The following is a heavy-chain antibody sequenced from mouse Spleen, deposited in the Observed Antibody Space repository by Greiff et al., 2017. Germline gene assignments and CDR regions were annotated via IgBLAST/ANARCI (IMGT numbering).Heavy chain of an antibody. Sequence: EVQLQQSGPGLVKPSQSLSLTCTVTGYSITSGYYWHWIRHFPGNKLEWMGYISYSGSTNYNPSLKSRISITHDTSKNHFFLKLNSVTTEDTATYYRAREATVVATGYFDVWGAGTTVTVSS. V-gene: IGHV3-1*01. CDR1: GYSITSGYY. CDR3: AREATVVATGYFDV. CDR2: ISYSGST. J-gene: IGHJ1*01. D-gene: IGHD1-1*01.